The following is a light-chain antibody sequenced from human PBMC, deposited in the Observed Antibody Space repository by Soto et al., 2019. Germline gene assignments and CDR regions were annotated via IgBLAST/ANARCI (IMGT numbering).Light chain of an antibody. CDR3: LQHNAYPRT. V-gene: IGKV1-17*01. Sequence: DIQMTQSPSSLSASVGDRVTITCRASQGIGNNLGWYQQRPGKAPKRLMFATSFLQSWVPSRFSGSGSGILFTLTISSLQPEDFATYYCLQHNAYPRTFGQGTKVEIK. J-gene: IGKJ1*01. CDR2: ATS. CDR1: QGIGNN.